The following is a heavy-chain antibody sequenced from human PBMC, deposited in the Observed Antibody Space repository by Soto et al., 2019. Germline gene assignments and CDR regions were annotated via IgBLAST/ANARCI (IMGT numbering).Heavy chain of an antibody. CDR2: IRSKAYGGTT. CDR1: GFNFADNA. CDR3: VAGSPFEY. J-gene: IGHJ4*02. V-gene: IGHV3-49*04. Sequence: GGSLRLSCTTSGFNFADNAMTWVRQAPGKGLEWVGFIRSKAYGGTTDYAASVKGRFTVSRDDSINTVSLQMDSLKMEDTAVYFCVAGSPFEYWGQGTLVTVSS. D-gene: IGHD2-21*01.